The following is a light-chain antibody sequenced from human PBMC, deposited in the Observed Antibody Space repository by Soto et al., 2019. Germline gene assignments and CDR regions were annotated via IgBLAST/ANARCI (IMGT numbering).Light chain of an antibody. CDR3: LQDYNYPRT. J-gene: IGKJ1*01. Sequence: QMTQSPSTLSASVGDSVTLTCQASQNIRSRLAWFQQKPGKAPKLLSYAASSLQSGVPSRFSGSGSGTDFTLTISSLQPEDFATYYCLQDYNYPRTFGQGTKVDIK. V-gene: IGKV1-6*01. CDR2: AAS. CDR1: QNIRSR.